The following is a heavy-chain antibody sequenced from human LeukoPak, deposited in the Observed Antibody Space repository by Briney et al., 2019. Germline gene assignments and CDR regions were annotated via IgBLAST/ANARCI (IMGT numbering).Heavy chain of an antibody. CDR2: IYYSGST. J-gene: IGHJ5*02. V-gene: IGHV4-59*01. Sequence: KPPETLSLTCTVSGGSISSYYWNWIRQPPGKGLEWIGYIYYSGSTNYNPSLKSRVTISVDTSKNQFSLKLSSVTAADTAVYYCARDLGLSYNWFDPWGQGALVTVSS. D-gene: IGHD3-16*01. CDR1: GGSISSYY. CDR3: ARDLGLSYNWFDP.